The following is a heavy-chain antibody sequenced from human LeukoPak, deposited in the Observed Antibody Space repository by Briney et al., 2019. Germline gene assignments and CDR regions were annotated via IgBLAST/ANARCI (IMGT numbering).Heavy chain of an antibody. Sequence: ASVKVSCKASGYTFTGYYMHWVRQAPGQGPEWMGWINPNTDDTSYAQKFQGRVTMTRDTSITTAYMELSRLRSDDTAVYYCAREDSSREIDYWGQGTLVTVSS. CDR2: INPNTDDT. J-gene: IGHJ4*02. CDR3: AREDSSREIDY. CDR1: GYTFTGYY. D-gene: IGHD6-13*01. V-gene: IGHV1-2*02.